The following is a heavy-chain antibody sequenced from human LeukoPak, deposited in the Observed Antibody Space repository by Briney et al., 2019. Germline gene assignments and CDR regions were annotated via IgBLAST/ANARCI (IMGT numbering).Heavy chain of an antibody. CDR1: GGSISSWSYY. CDR3: ARVRAAAVPYYFDY. D-gene: IGHD6-13*01. Sequence: SETLSLTCTVSGGSISSWSYYCGWIRQPPGRGLEWIGSIYNSGSTYYHPPLKSRVTISGYTSKNQFSLKVRSVTAADTAVYYCARVRAAAVPYYFDYWGQGTLVTVSS. CDR2: IYNSGST. V-gene: IGHV4-39*07. J-gene: IGHJ4*02.